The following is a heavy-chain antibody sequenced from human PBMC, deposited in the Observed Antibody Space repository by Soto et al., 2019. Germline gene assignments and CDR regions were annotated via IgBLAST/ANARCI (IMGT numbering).Heavy chain of an antibody. CDR2: FDPEDGET. V-gene: IGHV1-24*01. CDR3: ATEASITMVRGVIGGWFDWFDP. Sequence: ASVKVSCKVSGYTLTELSMHWVRQAPGKGLEWMGGFDPEDGETIYAQKFQGRVTMTEDTSTDTAYMELSSLRSEDTAVYYCATEASITMVRGVIGGWFDWFDPWGQGTMVTVS. CDR1: GYTLTELS. D-gene: IGHD3-10*01. J-gene: IGHJ5*02.